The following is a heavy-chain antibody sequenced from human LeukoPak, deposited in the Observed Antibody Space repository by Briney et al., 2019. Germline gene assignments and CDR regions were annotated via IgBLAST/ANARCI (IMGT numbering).Heavy chain of an antibody. CDR1: GFTFSSYS. CDR3: ARDRFITMVREPKWFDP. Sequence: GGSLRLSCAASGFTFSSYSMNWVRQAPGKGLEWVSSISSSSSYIYYADSVKGRFTISRDNAKNLLYLQMNSLRAEDTAVYYCARDRFITMVREPKWFDPWGQGTLVTVSS. V-gene: IGHV3-21*01. J-gene: IGHJ5*02. CDR2: ISSSSSYI. D-gene: IGHD3-10*01.